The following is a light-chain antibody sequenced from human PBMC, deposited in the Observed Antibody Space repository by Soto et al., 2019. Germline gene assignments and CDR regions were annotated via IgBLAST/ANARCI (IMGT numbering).Light chain of an antibody. CDR1: SSGVRGYTF. CDR3: SSYTTGSTVVV. J-gene: IGLJ3*02. Sequence: QSALTQPGSVSASPGQSITISCIGSSSGVRGYTFVSWFQQHPGKAPKLIIFDVSNRPSGISYRFSGSRSGNTASLTISGLQAEDEADYYYSSYTTGSTVVVFGGGTKLTVL. CDR2: DVS. V-gene: IGLV2-14*01.